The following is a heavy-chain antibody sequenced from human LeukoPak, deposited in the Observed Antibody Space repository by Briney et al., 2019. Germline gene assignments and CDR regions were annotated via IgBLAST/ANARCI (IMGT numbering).Heavy chain of an antibody. CDR1: GYTFTGYY. D-gene: IGHD6-19*01. CDR3: ARAVAAGATITFDI. Sequence: ASVKVSCKASGYTFTGYYMHWVRQAPGQGLEWMGWINPNRGGTNSAQEFQGRVTMTRDTSISTVYMELSRLRSDDTAFYYCARAVAAGATITFDIWGQGTMVTVSS. J-gene: IGHJ3*02. CDR2: INPNRGGT. V-gene: IGHV1-2*02.